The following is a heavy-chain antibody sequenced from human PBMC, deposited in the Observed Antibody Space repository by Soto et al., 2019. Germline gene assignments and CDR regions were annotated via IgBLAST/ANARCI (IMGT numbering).Heavy chain of an antibody. D-gene: IGHD2-21*02. Sequence: EVQLLESGGGLVQPGGSVRLSCAASGLTFGNYAMSWVRQAPGKGLEWVSAISGDSGRTYYADSVKGRFTISRDNSKNTLYLQMNPLRAEDTAVYYWAVTPNCGRDCSAARYWYFEIWGRGTLVTVSS. J-gene: IGHJ2*01. V-gene: IGHV3-23*01. CDR2: ISGDSGRT. CDR3: AVTPNCGRDCSAARYWYFEI. CDR1: GLTFGNYA.